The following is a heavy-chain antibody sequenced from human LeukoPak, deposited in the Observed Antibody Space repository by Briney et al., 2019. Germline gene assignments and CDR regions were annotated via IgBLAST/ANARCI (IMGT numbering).Heavy chain of an antibody. CDR2: ISSNGGST. CDR3: VKDRAYSSSWFDY. CDR1: GFTFSSYA. V-gene: IGHV3-64D*06. Sequence: GGSLRLSCSASGFTFSSYAMHWVRQAPGKGLEYVSAISSNGGSTYYADSVKGRFTIPRDNSKNTLYLQMSSLRAEDTAVYHCVKDRAYSSSWFDYWGQGTLVTVSS. J-gene: IGHJ4*02. D-gene: IGHD6-13*01.